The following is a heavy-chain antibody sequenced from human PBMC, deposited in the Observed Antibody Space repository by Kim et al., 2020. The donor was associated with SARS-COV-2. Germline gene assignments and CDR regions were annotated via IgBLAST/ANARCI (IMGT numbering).Heavy chain of an antibody. CDR1: GFTFSSYW. V-gene: IGHV3-7*01. CDR2: IKQDGSEK. Sequence: GGSLRLSCAASGFTFSSYWMSWVRQAPGKGLEWVANIKQDGSEKYYVDSVKGRFTISRDNAKNSLYLQMNSLGAEDTAVYYCARFTGWHSGSDPGDYDYYGMDVSGPETTVTASS. CDR3: ARFTGWHSGSDPGDYDYYGMDV. D-gene: IGHD5-12*01. J-gene: IGHJ6*02.